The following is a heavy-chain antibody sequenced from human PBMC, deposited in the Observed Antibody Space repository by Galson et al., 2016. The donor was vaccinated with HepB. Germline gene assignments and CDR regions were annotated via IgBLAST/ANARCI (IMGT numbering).Heavy chain of an antibody. D-gene: IGHD2-2*01. CDR2: SGDGGDI. CDR1: GFIFLSYT. J-gene: IGHJ4*02. Sequence: SLRLSCAASGFIFLSYTMTWVRQAPGKGPGWVSTSGDGGDIYYADSVKGRLTISRDNSRNTLYLQMNSLRADETAVYYCAGVPSGKRLDYWGQGTLVTVSS. CDR3: AGVPSGKRLDY. V-gene: IGHV3-23*01.